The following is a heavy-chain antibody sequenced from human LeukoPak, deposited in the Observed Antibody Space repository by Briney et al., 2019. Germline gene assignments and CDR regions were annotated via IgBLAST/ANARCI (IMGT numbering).Heavy chain of an antibody. CDR2: IYHTGST. Sequence: SETLSLTCAVFGGSISSSNWWSWVRQPPGKGLEWIGEIYHTGSTNYNPSLKSRVTISIDKSKNQFSLKLTSVTAADTAVYYCARGVVTARGLGFDYWGQGTLVTVSS. CDR3: ARGVVTARGLGFDY. V-gene: IGHV4-4*02. J-gene: IGHJ4*02. D-gene: IGHD2-21*02. CDR1: GGSISSSNW.